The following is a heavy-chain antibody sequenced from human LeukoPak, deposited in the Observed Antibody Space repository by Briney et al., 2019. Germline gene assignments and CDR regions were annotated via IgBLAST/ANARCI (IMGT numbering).Heavy chain of an antibody. Sequence: ASVKVSCKASGYTFTGYYMHWVRQAPGQGLEWMGWINPNSGGTNYAQKFQGRVTMTRDTSISTAYMELSRLRSDDTAVYYCARLRDDILTGYFDYWGQGTQVTVSS. J-gene: IGHJ4*02. CDR1: GYTFTGYY. CDR2: INPNSGGT. V-gene: IGHV1-2*02. CDR3: ARLRDDILTGYFDY. D-gene: IGHD3-9*01.